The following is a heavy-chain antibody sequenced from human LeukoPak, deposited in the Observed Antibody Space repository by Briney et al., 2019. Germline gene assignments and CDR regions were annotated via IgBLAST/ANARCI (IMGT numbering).Heavy chain of an antibody. CDR2: IYYSGST. D-gene: IGHD4-17*01. V-gene: IGHV4-39*07. CDR1: GGSISSSSYY. Sequence: SETLSLTCTVSGGSISSSSYYWGWIRQPPGKGLEWIGSIYYSGSTYYNPSLKSRVTISVDTSKNQFSLKLSSVTAADTAVYYCARDNGLHHDYGDLSFDPWGQGTLVTVSS. J-gene: IGHJ5*02. CDR3: ARDNGLHHDYGDLSFDP.